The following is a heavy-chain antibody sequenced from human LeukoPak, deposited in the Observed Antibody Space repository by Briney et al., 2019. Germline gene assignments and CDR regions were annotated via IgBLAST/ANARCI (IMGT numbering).Heavy chain of an antibody. J-gene: IGHJ4*02. CDR3: TRGGDIVVVVAATLDY. CDR2: IRSKAYGGTT. V-gene: IGHV3-49*03. Sequence: PGGSLRLSCTASGFTFGVYAMSWFRQAPGEGLEWVGFIRSKAYGGTTEYAASVKGRFTISRDDSKSIAYLQMNSLKTEDTAVYYCTRGGDIVVVVAATLDYWGQGTLVTVSS. CDR1: GFTFGVYA. D-gene: IGHD2-15*01.